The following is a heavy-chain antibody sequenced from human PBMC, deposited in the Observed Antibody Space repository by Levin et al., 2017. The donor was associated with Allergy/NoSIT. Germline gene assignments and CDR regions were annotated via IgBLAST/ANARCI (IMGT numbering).Heavy chain of an antibody. D-gene: IGHD3-22*01. V-gene: IGHV3-23*01. Sequence: GGSLRLSCAASGFTFSSYAMSWVRQAPGKGLEWVSAISGSGGSTYYADSVKGRFTISRDNSKNTLYLQMNSLRAEDTAVYYCAKDPFYYYDSSGYSVDYWGQGTLVTVSS. J-gene: IGHJ4*02. CDR3: AKDPFYYYDSSGYSVDY. CDR2: ISGSGGST. CDR1: GFTFSSYA.